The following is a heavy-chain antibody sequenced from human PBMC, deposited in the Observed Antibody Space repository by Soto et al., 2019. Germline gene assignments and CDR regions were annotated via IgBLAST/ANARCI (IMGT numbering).Heavy chain of an antibody. CDR3: AREVGAWFDF. J-gene: IGHJ4*02. V-gene: IGHV1-18*01. Sequence: QVQLVQSGPEVKEPGASVKVSCKASGYTFTSYGITWVRQGPGQGLEWVGWISGYNGDTNYAQKVQGRISVTTDTSTSTAYLEVRSLRSDDTAVYYGAREVGAWFDFWGQGTLVTVSS. CDR2: ISGYNGDT. D-gene: IGHD1-26*01. CDR1: GYTFTSYG.